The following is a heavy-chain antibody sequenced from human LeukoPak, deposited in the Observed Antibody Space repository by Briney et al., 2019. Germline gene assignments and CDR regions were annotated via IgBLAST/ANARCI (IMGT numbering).Heavy chain of an antibody. J-gene: IGHJ4*02. CDR1: GFTFNTYN. CDR3: ARGTNWSPLDFDF. D-gene: IGHD1-20*01. Sequence: GGSLRLSCVVSGFTFNTYNMHWVRQAPGKALGWVSTISSSSHNYKYYADSLKGRFSISRDNAKNSLYLQMNSLRAEDTAVYFCARGTNWSPLDFDFWGQGTQVTVSS. V-gene: IGHV3-21*01. CDR2: ISSSSHNYK.